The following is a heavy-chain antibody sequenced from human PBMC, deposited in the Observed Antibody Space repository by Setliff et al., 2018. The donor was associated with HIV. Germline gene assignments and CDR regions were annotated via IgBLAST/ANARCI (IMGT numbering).Heavy chain of an antibody. J-gene: IGHJ4*02. V-gene: IGHV3-15*01. Sequence: GGSLRLSCAASGFSFGNAWMSWVRQAAGKGLEWVGRIRSKVDGETTDYAAPVKGRFTISRDDSKNALYLQMNSLKIEDTAVYYCARAVVSRGVGHYFDYWGQGTLVTVSS. D-gene: IGHD3-10*01. CDR2: IRSKVDGETT. CDR3: ARAVVSRGVGHYFDY. CDR1: GFSFGNAW.